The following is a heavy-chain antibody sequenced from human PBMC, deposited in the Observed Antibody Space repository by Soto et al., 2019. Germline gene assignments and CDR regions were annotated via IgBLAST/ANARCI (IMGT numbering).Heavy chain of an antibody. V-gene: IGHV4-59*01. J-gene: IGHJ5*02. Sequence: PSETLSLTCTVSRAYIRNYYWSWIRQPPGKRLEWIGYGYNTGSTNYSPSLRSRVTISVDTSKNRCSLKLTSLTAADTAVYYGARWGPRYYDPWGQRILVSVSA. CDR1: RAYIRNYY. CDR2: GYNTGST. D-gene: IGHD3-10*01. CDR3: ARWGPRYYDP.